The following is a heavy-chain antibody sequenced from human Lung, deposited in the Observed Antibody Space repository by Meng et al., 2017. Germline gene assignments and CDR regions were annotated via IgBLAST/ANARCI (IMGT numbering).Heavy chain of an antibody. CDR3: ARGPTTMAHDFDY. V-gene: IGHV4-34*01. CDR2: INHSGST. J-gene: IGHJ4*02. Sequence: VERQRGGAXLLEPSWTLSLTRVVSGGSFSDYYWSWIRQPPGKGLEWIGEINHSGSTNYNPSLESRATISVDTSQNNLSLKLSSVTAADSAVYYCARGPTTMAHDFDYWGQGTLVTVSS. CDR1: GGSFSDYY. D-gene: IGHD4-11*01.